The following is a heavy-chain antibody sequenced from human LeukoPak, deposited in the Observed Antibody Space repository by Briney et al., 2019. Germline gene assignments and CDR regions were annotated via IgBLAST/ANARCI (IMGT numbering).Heavy chain of an antibody. CDR1: GGSISSYY. V-gene: IGHV4-59*01. CDR2: LYYNGNT. D-gene: IGHD2-2*01. CDR3: ASGVVPTAKY. Sequence: SETLSLTCIVSGGSISSYYWSWIRQPPEKGLEWIGYLYYNGNTNYNPPLKSRVTLSLYTSKNQFSLKLSSVTAADTAVYYCASGVVPTAKYWGQGTLVTVSS. J-gene: IGHJ4*02.